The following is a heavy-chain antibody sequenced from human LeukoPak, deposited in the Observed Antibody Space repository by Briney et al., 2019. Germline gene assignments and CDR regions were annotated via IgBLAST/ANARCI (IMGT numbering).Heavy chain of an antibody. CDR1: GFTFSSYG. D-gene: IGHD3-22*01. J-gene: IGHJ4*02. Sequence: PGGSLRLSCAASGFTFSSYGMSWVRQAPGKGLEWVSSISSSSSYIYYADSVKGRFTISRDNAKNSLYLQMNSLRAEDTAVYYCARVGHLSYYYDSSGYYGNYYFDYWGQGTLVTVSS. CDR2: ISSSSSYI. CDR3: ARVGHLSYYYDSSGYYGNYYFDY. V-gene: IGHV3-21*01.